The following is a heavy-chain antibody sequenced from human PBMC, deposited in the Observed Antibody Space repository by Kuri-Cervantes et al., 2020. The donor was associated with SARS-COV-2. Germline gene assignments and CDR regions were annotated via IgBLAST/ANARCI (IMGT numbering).Heavy chain of an antibody. CDR3: ARQMMSSITIFGVVITKNWFDP. D-gene: IGHD3-3*01. CDR1: GGSISSSSYY. J-gene: IGHJ5*02. V-gene: IGHV4-39*01. Sequence: SETLSLTCTVSGGSISSSSYYWGWIRQPPGKGLEWIGCIYYSGSTYYNPSLKSRVTISVDTSRNQFSLKLSSVTAADTAVYYCARQMMSSITIFGVVITKNWFDPWGQGTLVTDSS. CDR2: IYYSGST.